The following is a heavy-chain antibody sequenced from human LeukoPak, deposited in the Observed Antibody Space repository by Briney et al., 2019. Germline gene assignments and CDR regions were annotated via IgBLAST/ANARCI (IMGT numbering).Heavy chain of an antibody. Sequence: SETLSLTCAVYGGSFNGYYWSWIRQPPGKGLEWIGEINHSGNTNYNSSLKSRVTISVDTSKNQFSLKLSSVTAADTAVYYCARTTEGGYTYDYFYYYYMDVWGKGTTVTISS. CDR3: ARTTEGGYTYDYFYYYYMDV. D-gene: IGHD5-18*01. CDR2: INHSGNT. V-gene: IGHV4-34*01. J-gene: IGHJ6*03. CDR1: GGSFNGYY.